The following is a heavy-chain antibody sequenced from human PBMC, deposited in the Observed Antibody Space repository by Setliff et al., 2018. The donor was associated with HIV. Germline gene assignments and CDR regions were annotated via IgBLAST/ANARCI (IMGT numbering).Heavy chain of an antibody. Sequence: PSETLSLTCNVSGDSIGSRSFYWGWIRQPPGTGLEWIGSIYYFGATYYNPSLKSRASISLDTSENHFSLKLYSVTAADTAVYYCVGGFWSGPLFDPWGRGTLVTVSS. V-gene: IGHV4-39*02. J-gene: IGHJ5*01. D-gene: IGHD3-3*01. CDR2: IYYFGAT. CDR3: VGGFWSGPLFDP. CDR1: GDSIGSRSFY.